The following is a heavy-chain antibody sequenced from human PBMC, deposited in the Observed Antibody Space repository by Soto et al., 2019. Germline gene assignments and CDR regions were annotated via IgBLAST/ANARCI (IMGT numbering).Heavy chain of an antibody. J-gene: IGHJ6*02. CDR1: RVAFSKFI. Sequence: GASVKVSCKASRVAFSKFIVTWVRQAPGLGLEWVGGIIPLFGTANYAQKFQGRVTITADESTSTSYMEVNNLRSEDTAVYYCAKVRYSSPMGYYYGMDVWGQGTTVTVSS. CDR3: AKVRYSSPMGYYYGMDV. CDR2: IIPLFGTA. V-gene: IGHV1-69*13. D-gene: IGHD6-19*01.